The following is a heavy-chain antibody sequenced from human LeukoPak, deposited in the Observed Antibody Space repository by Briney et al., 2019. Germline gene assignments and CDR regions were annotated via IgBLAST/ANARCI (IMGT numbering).Heavy chain of an antibody. J-gene: IGHJ4*02. CDR3: ARDVYGGNSGYDY. V-gene: IGHV3-30-3*01. CDR1: GFTFSSYA. D-gene: IGHD4-23*01. CDR2: ISYDGSNK. Sequence: GGSLRLSCAASGFTFSSYAMHWVRQAPGKGLEWVAVISYDGSNKYYADSVKGRFTISRDNAKNTLYLQMNSQRAEDTAVYYCARDVYGGNSGYDYWGQGTLVTVSS.